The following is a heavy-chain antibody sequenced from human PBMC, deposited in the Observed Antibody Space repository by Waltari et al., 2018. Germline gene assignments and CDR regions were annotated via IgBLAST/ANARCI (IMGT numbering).Heavy chain of an antibody. CDR3: ARDGGEYYDFWSGYWFDP. CDR2: IYYSGST. CDR1: GGSLSSHY. J-gene: IGHJ5*02. Sequence: QVQLQESGPGLVKPSETLSLNCTVSGGSLSSHYWSWIRQPPGKGLEWIGYIYYSGSTNYNPSLKSRVTISVDTSKNQFSLKLSSVTAADTAVYYCARDGGEYYDFWSGYWFDPWGQGTLVTVSS. V-gene: IGHV4-59*11. D-gene: IGHD3-3*01.